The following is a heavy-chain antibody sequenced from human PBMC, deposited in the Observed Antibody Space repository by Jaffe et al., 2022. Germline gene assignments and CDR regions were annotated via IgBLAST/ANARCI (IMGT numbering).Heavy chain of an antibody. J-gene: IGHJ4*02. CDR2: LHHSGAT. CDR1: GYTISSGHY. D-gene: IGHD2-15*01. V-gene: IGHV4-38-2*02. Sequence: QVQLQESGPGLVKPSETLSLTCTVFGYTISSGHYWGWIRQPPGQGLEWIGSLHHSGATAYNPSLTSRVTVSVDTSKNHFSLKLNSVTAADTAVYYCARLYYSAGRCYYFDYWGQGTLVTVSS. CDR3: ARLYYSAGRCYYFDY.